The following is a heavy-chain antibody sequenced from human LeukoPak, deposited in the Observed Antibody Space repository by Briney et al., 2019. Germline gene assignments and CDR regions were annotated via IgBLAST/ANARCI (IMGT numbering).Heavy chain of an antibody. V-gene: IGHV4-59*01. CDR2: VYSNGRS. D-gene: IGHD6-13*01. CDR3: AGSLAAAGTRGWLDP. Sequence: SETLSLTCTVSGDSITRYSWNWIRQSPGQGLEWIGYVYSNGRSTYYPSLRSRVSISVDMSKSQVSLRLNSMTAADTAVYYCAGSLAAAGTRGWLDPWGQGTLVTVSS. J-gene: IGHJ5*02. CDR1: GDSITRYS.